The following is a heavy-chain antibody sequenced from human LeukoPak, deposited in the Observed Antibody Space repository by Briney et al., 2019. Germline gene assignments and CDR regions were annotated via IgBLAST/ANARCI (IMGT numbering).Heavy chain of an antibody. J-gene: IGHJ4*02. CDR2: ISDDGSNK. D-gene: IGHD6-19*01. CDR1: GFTFGSYA. V-gene: IGHV3-30-3*01. CDR3: ARGGVYSSGSYYLYYFDY. Sequence: PGLSLRLSCVASGFTFGSYAMHWVRQAPGKGLEWVALISDDGSNKYYADSVKGRFTISRDNSKNTLYLQMNSLRAEDTAVYYCARGGVYSSGSYYLYYFDYWGQGTLVTVSS.